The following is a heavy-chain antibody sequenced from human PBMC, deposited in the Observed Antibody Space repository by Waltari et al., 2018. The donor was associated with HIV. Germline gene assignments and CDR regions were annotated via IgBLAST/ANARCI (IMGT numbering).Heavy chain of an antibody. J-gene: IGHJ5*02. CDR2: IKPPFGAA. CDR3: ARESSGEFDL. Sequence: QVHIMQSGAEVKKPGSSVKISCRASSLTFTSYVLSWVRQAPGQGLEGMGGIKPPFGAANYPQKFQGRVTITADDFTSTVYMELTGLTSEDTAVYFCARESSGEFDLWGQGTPVTVSS. D-gene: IGHD3-10*01. CDR1: SLTFTSYV. V-gene: IGHV1-69*13.